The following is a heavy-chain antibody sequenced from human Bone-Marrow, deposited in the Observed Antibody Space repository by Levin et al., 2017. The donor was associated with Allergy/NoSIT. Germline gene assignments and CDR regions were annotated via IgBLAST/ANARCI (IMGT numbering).Heavy chain of an antibody. Sequence: ASVKVSCKASGGTFSSYAISWVRQAPGQGLEWMGGIIPIFGTANYAQKFQGRVTITADESTSTAYMELSSLRSEDTAVYYCARGISGGSCYSNFCSSEFDPWGQGTLVTVSS. D-gene: IGHD2-15*01. V-gene: IGHV1-69*13. CDR1: GGTFSSYA. CDR3: ARGISGGSCYSNFCSSEFDP. J-gene: IGHJ5*02. CDR2: IIPIFGTA.